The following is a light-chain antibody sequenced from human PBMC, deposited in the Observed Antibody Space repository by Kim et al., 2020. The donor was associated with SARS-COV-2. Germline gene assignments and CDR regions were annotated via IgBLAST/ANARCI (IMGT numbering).Light chain of an antibody. Sequence: QSVLTQPPSVSGTPGQRVSISCSGGSSTIGSNYVYWCQHVPGTAPKLLIYRNDQRPSAVPDRFSGSKSDTSASLTIRGLRPEDEADYYCASWDDSLSGRIFGGGTQLTVL. CDR3: ASWDDSLSGRI. CDR2: RND. CDR1: SSTIGSNY. V-gene: IGLV1-47*01. J-gene: IGLJ2*01.